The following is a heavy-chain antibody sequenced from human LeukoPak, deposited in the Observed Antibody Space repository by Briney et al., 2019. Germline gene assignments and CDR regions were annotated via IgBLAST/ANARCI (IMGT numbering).Heavy chain of an antibody. CDR2: IYYSGSI. Sequence: SETLSLTCTVSGGSISSSSYYWGWIRQPPGKGLEWIGSIYYSGSINYNSSLKSRVTISVDTSKNQFSLTLSSVTAADTAVYYCARRMGRRFGERYYYYHYMDVWGKGTTVTISS. J-gene: IGHJ6*03. CDR1: GGSISSSSYY. V-gene: IGHV4-39*07. D-gene: IGHD3-10*01. CDR3: ARRMGRRFGERYYYYHYMDV.